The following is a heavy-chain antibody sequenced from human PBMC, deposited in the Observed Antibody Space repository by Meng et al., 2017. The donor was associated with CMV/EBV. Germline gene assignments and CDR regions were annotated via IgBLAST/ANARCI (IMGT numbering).Heavy chain of an antibody. CDR3: ARDGGYGDTHDAFDI. J-gene: IGHJ3*02. Sequence: GESLKISCAASGFTFSSYEMNWVRQAPGKGLEWISYISSSGDVEFYADSVKGRFTISRDNAKNSLYLQMNSLRAEDTAVYYCARDGGYGDTHDAFDIWGQGTTVTVSS. CDR2: ISSSGDVE. V-gene: IGHV3-48*03. D-gene: IGHD4-17*01. CDR1: GFTFSSYE.